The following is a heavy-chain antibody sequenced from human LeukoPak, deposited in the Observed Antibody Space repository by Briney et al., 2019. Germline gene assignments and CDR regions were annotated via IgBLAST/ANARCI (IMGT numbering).Heavy chain of an antibody. CDR2: INPSGGST. CDR3: ASTTYYDFWSGYYTGRHDAFDI. Sequence: ASVKVSCKASGYTFTSYYMHWVRQAAGQGREWMGIINPSGGSTSYAQKFLGRVTMTRDMSTSTVYMELRSLRSDDTAVYYCASTTYYDFWSGYYTGRHDAFDIWGQGTMVTVSS. D-gene: IGHD3-3*01. J-gene: IGHJ3*02. CDR1: GYTFTSYY. V-gene: IGHV1-46*01.